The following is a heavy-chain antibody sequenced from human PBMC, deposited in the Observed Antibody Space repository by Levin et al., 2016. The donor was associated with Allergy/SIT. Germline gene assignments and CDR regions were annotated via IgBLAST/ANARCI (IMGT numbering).Heavy chain of an antibody. J-gene: IGHJ6*02. CDR3: ARDLNTALGPYLGYYGMDV. V-gene: IGHV1-2*02. D-gene: IGHD5-18*01. CDR1: GYTFTGYY. Sequence: ASVKVSCKASGYTFTGYYMHWVRQAPGQGLEWMGWINPNSGGTNYAQKFQGRVTMTRDTSISTAYMELSRLRSDDTAVYYCARDLNTALGPYLGYYGMDVWGQGTTVTVSS. CDR2: INPNSGGT.